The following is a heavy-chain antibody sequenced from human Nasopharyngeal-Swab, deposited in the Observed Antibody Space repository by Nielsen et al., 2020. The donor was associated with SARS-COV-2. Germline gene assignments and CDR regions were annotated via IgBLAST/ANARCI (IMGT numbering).Heavy chain of an antibody. D-gene: IGHD3-10*01. V-gene: IGHV1-2*02. Sequence: ASVKVSCKASGYTFTGYYMHWVRQAPGQGLEWMGWINPNSGGTNYAQKFQGRVTMTRDTSISTAYMELSRLRSDDTAVYYCARVVATMVRGVIRVAKYYFDYWGQGTLVTVSS. CDR2: INPNSGGT. CDR1: GYTFTGYY. CDR3: ARVVATMVRGVIRVAKYYFDY. J-gene: IGHJ4*02.